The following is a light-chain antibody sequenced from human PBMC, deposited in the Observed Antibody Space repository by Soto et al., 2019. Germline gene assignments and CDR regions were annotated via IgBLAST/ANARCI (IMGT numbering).Light chain of an antibody. CDR2: AAS. Sequence: DIQMTQSPSSLSASVGDRVTITCRASQSISSYLNWYQQKPGKAPKLLIYAASSLQRGVPSRFSGSGSGTDFTLTISSLQPEDFAPYYCQQSYSTPITVGQGTRLEI. CDR3: QQSYSTPIT. V-gene: IGKV1-39*01. CDR1: QSISSY. J-gene: IGKJ5*01.